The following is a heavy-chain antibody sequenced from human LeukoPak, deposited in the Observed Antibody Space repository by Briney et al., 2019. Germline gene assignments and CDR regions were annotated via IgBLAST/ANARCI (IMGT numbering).Heavy chain of an antibody. V-gene: IGHV1-18*01. CDR1: GYTFTTFD. D-gene: IGHD6-19*01. CDR2: ISTYNGNT. J-gene: IGHJ5*02. CDR3: ARARSGAVARNYNWFDP. Sequence: ASVKVSCKASGYTFTTFDISWVRQAPGQGLELMGWISTYNGNTNYAQNLQGRVTMTTDTSTSTAYMELRSLTSDDTAVYYCARARSGAVARNYNWFDPWGQGTLVTVSS.